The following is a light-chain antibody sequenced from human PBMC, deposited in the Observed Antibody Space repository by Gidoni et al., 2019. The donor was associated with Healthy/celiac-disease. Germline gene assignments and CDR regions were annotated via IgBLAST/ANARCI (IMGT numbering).Light chain of an antibody. V-gene: IGLV1-44*01. Sequence: QSVLTQPPSASGTPGQRVTISCSGSSSNIGSNTVNWYQQLPGTPPKLLIYSNNQRPSGVPDRFSGANSGTSASLAISGLQSEDEADYYCAAWDDSLNGRVFGGGTKLTVL. CDR1: SSNIGSNT. CDR2: SNN. J-gene: IGLJ3*02. CDR3: AAWDDSLNGRV.